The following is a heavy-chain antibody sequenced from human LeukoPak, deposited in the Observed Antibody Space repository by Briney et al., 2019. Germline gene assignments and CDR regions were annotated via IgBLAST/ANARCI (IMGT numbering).Heavy chain of an antibody. V-gene: IGHV3-48*03. J-gene: IGHJ4*02. CDR1: GFTFSSYE. Sequence: GGALRLSCAASGFTFSSYEMNWVRQAPWKGLDWVSYISSSGSTIYYADSVKGRFTISRDNTKNSLYPQMNSLRAEDTPVYYCASPSLGIAVAGLDYWGQGTLVTVSS. CDR2: ISSSGSTI. CDR3: ASPSLGIAVAGLDY. D-gene: IGHD6-19*01.